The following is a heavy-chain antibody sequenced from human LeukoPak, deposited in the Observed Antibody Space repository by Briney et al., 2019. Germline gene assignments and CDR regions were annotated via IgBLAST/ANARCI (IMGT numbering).Heavy chain of an antibody. CDR1: GGSISSYY. CDR3: ARDLFDSSGYTENWFDP. Sequence: PSETLSLTCTVSGGSISSYYWSWIRQPAGKGLEWVGRIYISGSTNYNPSLKSRVTMSLDRFKNQFSLKLSSVTAADTAVYYCARDLFDSSGYTENWFDPWGQGTQVTVSS. V-gene: IGHV4-4*07. J-gene: IGHJ5*02. CDR2: IYISGST. D-gene: IGHD3-22*01.